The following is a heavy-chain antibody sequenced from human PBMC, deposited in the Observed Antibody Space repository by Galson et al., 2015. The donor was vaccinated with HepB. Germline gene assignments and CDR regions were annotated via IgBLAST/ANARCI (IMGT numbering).Heavy chain of an antibody. CDR3: ARDGGAYGSDYYYYYGMDV. CDR2: IIPIFGTA. CDR1: GGTFSSYA. Sequence: SVKVSCKASGGTFSSYAISWARQAPGQGLEWMGGIIPIFGTANYAQKFQGRVTITADKSTSTAYMELSSLRSEDTAVYYCARDGGAYGSDYYYYYGMDVWGQGTTVTVSS. J-gene: IGHJ6*02. D-gene: IGHD3-10*01. V-gene: IGHV1-69*06.